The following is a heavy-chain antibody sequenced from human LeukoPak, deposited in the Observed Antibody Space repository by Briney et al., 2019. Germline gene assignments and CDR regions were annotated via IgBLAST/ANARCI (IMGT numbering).Heavy chain of an antibody. CDR2: ISYDGSNK. D-gene: IGHD6-13*01. Sequence: GGSLRLSCAASGFTVSSNYMSWVRQAPGKGLEWVAVISYDGSNKYYADSVKGRFTISRDNSKNTLYLQMNSLRAEDTAVYYCAKGLKAAAQPFDYWGQGTLVTVSS. CDR3: AKGLKAAAQPFDY. CDR1: GFTVSSNY. V-gene: IGHV3-30*18. J-gene: IGHJ4*02.